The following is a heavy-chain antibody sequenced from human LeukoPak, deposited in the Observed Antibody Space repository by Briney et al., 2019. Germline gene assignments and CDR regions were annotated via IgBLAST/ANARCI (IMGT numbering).Heavy chain of an antibody. V-gene: IGHV3-74*01. Sequence: GGSPRLSCAASGFTFSNYWMHWVRQAPGKGLVWVSRVNSDGSGTNYADSVKGRFTISRDNAKNTLYLQMNSLRAEDTGVYYCAREPRLGGLPDAFDIWGRGTMVTVSS. J-gene: IGHJ3*02. D-gene: IGHD1-26*01. CDR1: GFTFSNYW. CDR2: VNSDGSGT. CDR3: AREPRLGGLPDAFDI.